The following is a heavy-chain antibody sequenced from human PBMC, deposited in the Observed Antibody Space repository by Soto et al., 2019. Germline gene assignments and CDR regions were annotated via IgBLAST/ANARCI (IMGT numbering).Heavy chain of an antibody. CDR3: AVRAPFSY. CDR2: ISLAGDNT. D-gene: IGHD3-3*01. Sequence: GGSLRLSCAASGFTFCTYAMHWVRQAPGKGLEWVALISLAGDNTYYADSVKGRFTISRDNSKNTLFLQMNSLRAEDTAVYYCAVRAPFSYWGQGTLVTVSS. CDR1: GFTFCTYA. V-gene: IGHV3-30-3*01. J-gene: IGHJ4*02.